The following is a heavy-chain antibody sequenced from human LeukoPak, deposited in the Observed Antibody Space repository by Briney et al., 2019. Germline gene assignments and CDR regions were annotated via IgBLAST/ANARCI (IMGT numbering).Heavy chain of an antibody. V-gene: IGHV4-59*11. CDR2: IYYSGST. D-gene: IGHD2-15*01. CDR3: ARVRHCSGGSCWDAFDI. Sequence: SETLSLTCTVSGGSISSHYWSWIRQPPGKGLEWIGYIYYSGSTNYSPSLKSRVTISVDTSKNQFSLKLSSVTAADTAVYYCARVRHCSGGSCWDAFDIWGQGTMVTVSS. J-gene: IGHJ3*02. CDR1: GGSISSHY.